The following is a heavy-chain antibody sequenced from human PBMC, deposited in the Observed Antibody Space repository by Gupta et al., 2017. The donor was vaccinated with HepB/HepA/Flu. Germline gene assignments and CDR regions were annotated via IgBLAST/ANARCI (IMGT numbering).Heavy chain of an antibody. Sequence: QVQLQQWGAGLLKPSATLSLTCAGYVWSVGGYYWSWIRQPPGKGLEWIGEINHSGNINYNPSLKSRLAISMSTSKNQFSLKLNSVTAADTAVYFCSYNMNFWGQGTLVTVSS. CDR1: VWSVGGYY. CDR3: SYNMNF. V-gene: IGHV4-34*01. D-gene: IGHD1-1*01. J-gene: IGHJ4*02. CDR2: INHSGNI.